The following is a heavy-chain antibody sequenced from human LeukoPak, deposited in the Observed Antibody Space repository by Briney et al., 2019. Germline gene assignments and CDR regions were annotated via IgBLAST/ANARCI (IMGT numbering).Heavy chain of an antibody. CDR1: GFTFRTSW. CDR3: ARDRAYSAFDY. J-gene: IGHJ4*02. Sequence: PGGSLRLSCAVSGFTFRTSWMTWVRQAPGRGLERVAIINPDGSEKYYLESLKGRITISRDSAENSVHLQMNSLKAEDTAIYYCARDRAYSAFDYWGQGTLVTVSS. V-gene: IGHV3-7*03. D-gene: IGHD1-26*01. CDR2: INPDGSEK.